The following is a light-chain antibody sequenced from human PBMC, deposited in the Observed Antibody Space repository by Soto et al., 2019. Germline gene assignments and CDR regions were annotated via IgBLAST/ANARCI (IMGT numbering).Light chain of an antibody. CDR1: LDIGSN. J-gene: IGKJ5*01. V-gene: IGKV1-9*01. CDR3: KKLHSNQIN. CDR2: SAY. Sequence: DIQLTHSPSFLSASVVDRVTVTFLASLDIGSNLAWYQRKPGKAHNIMIYSAYTLQTDVKSRFSGSGSGAEFTLTIESMQPEDFATYYCKKLHSNQINFGNGQRREIK.